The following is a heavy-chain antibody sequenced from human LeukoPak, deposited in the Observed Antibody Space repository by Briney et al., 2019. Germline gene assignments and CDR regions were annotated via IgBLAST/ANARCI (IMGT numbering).Heavy chain of an antibody. CDR2: IYTSGST. D-gene: IGHD2-2*01. V-gene: IGHV4-4*07. Sequence: PSETLSLTCTVSGGSISSYYWSWIRQPAVKGLEWIGRIYTSGSTNYNPSLKSRVTMSVDTSKNQFSLKLSSVTAADTAVYYCARDHVVTAAIHGMDVWGQGTTVTVSS. CDR3: ARDHVVTAAIHGMDV. CDR1: GGSISSYY. J-gene: IGHJ6*02.